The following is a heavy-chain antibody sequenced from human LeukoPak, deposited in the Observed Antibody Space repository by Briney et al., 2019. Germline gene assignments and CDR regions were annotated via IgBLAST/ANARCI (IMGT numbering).Heavy chain of an antibody. J-gene: IGHJ3*02. D-gene: IGHD2-2*01. CDR3: ARGLWNIVVVPAATGDAFDI. Sequence: ASVKVSCKASGYTFTGYYMHWVRQAPGQGLEWMGWINPDSGGTNYAQKFQGRVTMTRDTSISTAYIGLSRLRSDDTAVYYCARGLWNIVVVPAATGDAFDIWGQGTMVTVSS. V-gene: IGHV1-2*02. CDR2: INPDSGGT. CDR1: GYTFTGYY.